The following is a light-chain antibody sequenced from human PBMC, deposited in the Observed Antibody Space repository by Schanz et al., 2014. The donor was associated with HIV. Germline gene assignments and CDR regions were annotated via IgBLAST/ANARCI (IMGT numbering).Light chain of an antibody. Sequence: IQMTQSPSTLSASVGDRVTITCRASQSIGNSLAWYQQKPGRAPKLLIYKASSLETGVPSTFSGSGSGTDFTLTISSLQAEDVAVYYCQQYYSTLYTFGQGTKLEIK. CDR3: QQYYSTLYT. J-gene: IGKJ2*01. CDR1: QSIGNS. V-gene: IGKV1-5*03. CDR2: KAS.